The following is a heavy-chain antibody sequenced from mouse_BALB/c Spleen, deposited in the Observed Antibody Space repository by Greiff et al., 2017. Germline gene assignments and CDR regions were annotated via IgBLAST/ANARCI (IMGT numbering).Heavy chain of an antibody. CDR2: ISDGGSYT. D-gene: IGHD1-1*01. CDR1: GFTFSDYY. J-gene: IGHJ4*01. V-gene: IGHV5-4*02. Sequence: EVQRVESGGGLVKPGGSLKLSCAASGFTFSDYYMYWVRQTPEKRLEWVATISDGGSYTYYPDSVKGRFTISRDNAKNNLYLQMSSLKSEDTAMYYCARRGYGSSPYAMDYWGQGTSVTVSS. CDR3: ARRGYGSSPYAMDY.